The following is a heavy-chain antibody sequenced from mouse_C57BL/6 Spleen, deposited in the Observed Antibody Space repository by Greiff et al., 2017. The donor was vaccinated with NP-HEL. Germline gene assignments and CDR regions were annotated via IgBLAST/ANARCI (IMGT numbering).Heavy chain of an antibody. CDR3: AVVEDWYFDV. D-gene: IGHD1-1*01. J-gene: IGHJ1*03. CDR1: GFTFSNYW. CDR2: IRLKSDNYAT. V-gene: IGHV6-3*01. Sequence: DVQLVESGGGLVQPGGSMKLSCVASGFTFSNYWMNWVRQSPEKGLEWVAQIRLKSDNYATHYAESVKGRFTISRDDSKSSVYLQMNNLRAEDTGIYYCAVVEDWYFDVWGTGTTVTVSS.